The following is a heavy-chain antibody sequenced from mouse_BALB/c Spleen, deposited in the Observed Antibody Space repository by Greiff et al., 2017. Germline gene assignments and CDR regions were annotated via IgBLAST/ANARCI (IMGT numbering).Heavy chain of an antibody. CDR3: ARDWTYAMDY. D-gene: IGHD4-1*01. V-gene: IGHV5-17*02. Sequence: EVQGVESGGGLVQPGGSRKFSCAASGFTFSSFGMHWVRQAPEKGLEWVAYISSGSSTIYYADTVKGRFTISRDNPKNTLFLQMTSLRSEDTAMYYCARDWTYAMDYWGQGTSVTVSS. CDR2: ISSGSSTI. CDR1: GFTFSSFG. J-gene: IGHJ4*01.